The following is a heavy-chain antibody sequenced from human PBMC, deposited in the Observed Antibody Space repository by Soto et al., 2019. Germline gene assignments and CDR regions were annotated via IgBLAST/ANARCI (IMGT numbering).Heavy chain of an antibody. V-gene: IGHV3-23*01. Sequence: EVQLLESGGGLVQPGGSLRLSCAASGFTFSSYAMSWVRQAPGKGLEWVSAISGSGGSTYYADSVKGRFTISRDNSKNTLYLQLKSLGAEDTAVYYCAKDPLSYSGSYPHAEYFLHWGQGTLVTVSS. D-gene: IGHD1-26*01. CDR1: GFTFSSYA. CDR2: ISGSGGST. J-gene: IGHJ1*01. CDR3: AKDPLSYSGSYPHAEYFLH.